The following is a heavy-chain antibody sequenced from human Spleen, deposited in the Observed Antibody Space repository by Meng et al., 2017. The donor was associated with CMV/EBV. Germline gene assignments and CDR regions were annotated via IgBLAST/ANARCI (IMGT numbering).Heavy chain of an antibody. CDR1: GGSISSSSYY. J-gene: IGHJ4*02. D-gene: IGHD4-17*01. Sequence: SETLSLTCTVSGGSISSSSYYWGWIRQPPGKGLEWIGSIYYSGSTYYNPSLKSRVTISVDTSKNQFSLKLSSVTAADTAVYYCARRLPTGYFDYWGQGTLVTVSS. V-gene: IGHV4-39*07. CDR2: IYYSGST. CDR3: ARRLPTGYFDY.